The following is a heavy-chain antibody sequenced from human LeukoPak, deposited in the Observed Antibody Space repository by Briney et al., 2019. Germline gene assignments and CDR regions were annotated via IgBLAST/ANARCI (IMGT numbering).Heavy chain of an antibody. J-gene: IGHJ3*02. V-gene: IGHV3-48*03. D-gene: IGHD6-13*01. CDR1: GLTYRSYV. CDR3: ARDPLGSSSWSDVIDI. CDR2: ISRSGSTI. Sequence: GGPLRLSRAPSGLTYRSYVLHWLRQAPRRERAGVSYISRSGSTIQYADSVKDRFTISRDHVNNSLYLQMSSLPAEDTAVYYCARDPLGSSSWSDVIDIGGQGTMVTVS.